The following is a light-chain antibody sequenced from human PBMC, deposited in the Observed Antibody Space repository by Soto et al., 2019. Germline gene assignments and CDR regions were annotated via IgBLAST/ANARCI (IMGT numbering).Light chain of an antibody. CDR3: SSYTSSRPYV. CDR1: SSDVGGYNY. J-gene: IGLJ1*01. CDR2: EVS. V-gene: IGLV2-14*01. Sequence: SFLTQPSSFSGSPGQSITISCTGTSSDVGGYNYVSWYQQHPGKAPKLMIYEVSNRPSGVSNRFSGSKSGNTASLTIYGIQAADEDDYYCSSYTSSRPYVFGT.